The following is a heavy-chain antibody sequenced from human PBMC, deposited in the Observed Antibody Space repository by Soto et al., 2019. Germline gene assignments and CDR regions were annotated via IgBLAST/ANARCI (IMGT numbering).Heavy chain of an antibody. Sequence: QVQLVQSGAEVKKPGSSVRVSCKASADTFTFYSINWVRQAPGLGLEWMGRINPILSMSNYAQRFQGRVTMTADKSTSTAYMEQSSLRSEDTAMYYCASSYGSGYRAFDYWGQGALVTVSS. CDR1: ADTFTFYS. V-gene: IGHV1-69*02. CDR2: INPILSMS. J-gene: IGHJ4*02. CDR3: ASSYGSGYRAFDY. D-gene: IGHD3-10*01.